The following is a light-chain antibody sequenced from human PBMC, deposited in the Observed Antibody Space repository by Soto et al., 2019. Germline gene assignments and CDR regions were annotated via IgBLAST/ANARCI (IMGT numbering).Light chain of an antibody. J-gene: IGLJ2*01. V-gene: IGLV2-14*01. CDR1: SSDVGGYNY. Sequence: QSALTQPASVSGSPGQSITISCTGTSSDVGGYNYVSWYQQHPGKAPKLRIYDVSNRPSWVSNRFSGSKSGNTASLTISGRQAEDEDDYYCSSYTSSSTLVVFGGGTQLTVL. CDR2: DVS. CDR3: SSYTSSSTLVV.